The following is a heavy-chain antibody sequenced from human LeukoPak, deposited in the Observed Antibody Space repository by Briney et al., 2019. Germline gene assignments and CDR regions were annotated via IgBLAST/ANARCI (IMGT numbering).Heavy chain of an antibody. Sequence: ASVKASCKASGYMFTNYAISWVRQAPGQGLEGVGWISACSGNTDFAQKVQGRVTMTTDTSTSTAYLELRSLGSDDTAVYYCARGFLDTAMIYLDYWGQGTLVTVSS. J-gene: IGHJ4*02. V-gene: IGHV1-18*01. CDR3: ARGFLDTAMIYLDY. CDR2: ISACSGNT. CDR1: GYMFTNYA. D-gene: IGHD5-18*01.